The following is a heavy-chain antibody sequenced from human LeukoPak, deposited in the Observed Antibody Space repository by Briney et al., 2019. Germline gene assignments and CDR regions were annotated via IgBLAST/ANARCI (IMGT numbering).Heavy chain of an antibody. Sequence: PGGSLRLSCAASEFTFSGYSMTWVRQAPGKGLEWVSSITPSGTYTYYADSVKGRFSISRDNTKSSLYLQMNSLGADDTAVYFCSRAEYSTSTRKHSFDRWGQGTLVTVSS. CDR1: EFTFSGYS. J-gene: IGHJ5*02. D-gene: IGHD6-6*01. CDR2: ITPSGTYT. CDR3: SRAEYSTSTRKHSFDR. V-gene: IGHV3-21*01.